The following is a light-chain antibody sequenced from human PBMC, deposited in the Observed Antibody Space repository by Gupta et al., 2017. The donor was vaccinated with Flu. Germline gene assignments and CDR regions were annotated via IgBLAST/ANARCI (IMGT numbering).Light chain of an antibody. CDR2: KAS. J-gene: IGKJ4*01. Sequence: DIQMTQSPSTLSASVGDRVTITCRASQSISSWLAWYQQKPEKAPKLLIYKASSLESGVPSRFSGSGSGTEFTLTISSLQPDDFATYYCQQYNSYPLTFGGGTKVEIK. V-gene: IGKV1-5*03. CDR3: QQYNSYPLT. CDR1: QSISSW.